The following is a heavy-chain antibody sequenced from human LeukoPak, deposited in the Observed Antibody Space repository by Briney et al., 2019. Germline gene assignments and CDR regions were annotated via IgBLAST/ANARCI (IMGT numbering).Heavy chain of an antibody. CDR2: IYYSGST. Sequence: SETLSLTCTVSGGSISSYYWSWIRQPPGKGLEWIGYIYYSGSTNYNPSLKSRVTISIDTSENQFSLKLSSVTAADTAVYFCARHMIVVVDAFDIWGQGTVVTVSS. CDR3: ARHMIVVVDAFDI. V-gene: IGHV4-59*08. CDR1: GGSISSYY. D-gene: IGHD3-22*01. J-gene: IGHJ3*02.